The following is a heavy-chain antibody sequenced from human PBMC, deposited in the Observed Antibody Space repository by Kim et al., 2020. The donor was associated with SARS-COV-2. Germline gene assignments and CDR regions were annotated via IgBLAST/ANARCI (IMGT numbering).Heavy chain of an antibody. CDR3: ARDGGARSSSWYTGVSGNEYYFDY. CDR1: GGSISSYY. V-gene: IGHV4-59*13. Sequence: SETLSLTCTVSGGSISSYYWSWIRQPPGKGLEWIGYIYYSGSTNYNPSLKSRVTISVDTSKNQFSLKLSSVTAADTAVYYCARDGGARSSSWYTGVSGNEYYFDYWGQGTLVTVSS. J-gene: IGHJ4*02. CDR2: IYYSGST. D-gene: IGHD6-13*01.